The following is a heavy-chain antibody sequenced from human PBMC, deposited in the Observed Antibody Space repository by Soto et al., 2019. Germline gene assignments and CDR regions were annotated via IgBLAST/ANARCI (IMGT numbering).Heavy chain of an antibody. CDR2: ISSDGAYT. V-gene: IGHV3-74*01. D-gene: IGHD1-26*01. Sequence: EVQLVESGGGLVQPGGSLRLSCTASGFTIRSSWMHWVRQAPGKGLVWVSRISSDGAYTYYADSVKGRFTISRDDAKNTLYVQMNSLRVDDTGVYFCASATIVGARNAMDVWGQGTTVTVSS. CDR3: ASATIVGARNAMDV. CDR1: GFTIRSSW. J-gene: IGHJ6*02.